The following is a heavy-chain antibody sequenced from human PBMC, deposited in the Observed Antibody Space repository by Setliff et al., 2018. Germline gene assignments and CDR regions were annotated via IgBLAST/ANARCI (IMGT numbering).Heavy chain of an antibody. CDR2: IYPGDSDP. V-gene: IGHV5-51*01. CDR3: ARQVWGGYYADYYYYMDV. D-gene: IGHD3-10*01. Sequence: PGESLKISCKGSGYSFTNYWIGWVRQMPGKGLECMGIIYPGDSDPRYSPSFQGQVTISADKSVSTAYLQWSSLKASDTAIYYCARQVWGGYYADYYYYMDVWGKGTTVTVSS. J-gene: IGHJ6*03. CDR1: GYSFTNYW.